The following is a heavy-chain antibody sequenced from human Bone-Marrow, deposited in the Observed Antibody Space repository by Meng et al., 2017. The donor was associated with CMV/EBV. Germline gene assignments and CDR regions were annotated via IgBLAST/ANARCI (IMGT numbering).Heavy chain of an antibody. J-gene: IGHJ6*02. Sequence: GESLKISCAASGFTFSTYAMHWVRQAPGKGLQWVAVISYDGSNEYYADSVKGRFTISRDNSKNTLYLQMNRLRAEDTAVYYCARDPGHPAAGPGPSYYYGMDVCGQGTTVTFSS. V-gene: IGHV3-30-3*01. D-gene: IGHD6-13*01. CDR3: ARDPGHPAAGPGPSYYYGMDV. CDR2: ISYDGSNE. CDR1: GFTFSTYA.